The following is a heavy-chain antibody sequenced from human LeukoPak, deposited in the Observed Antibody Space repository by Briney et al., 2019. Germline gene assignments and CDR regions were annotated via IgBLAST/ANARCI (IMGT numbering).Heavy chain of an antibody. CDR3: ARGRVYSGYDYGY. J-gene: IGHJ4*02. CDR1: GYTFTSYY. D-gene: IGHD5-12*01. CDR2: MNPNSGNT. Sequence: ASVKVSCKASGYTFTSYYMHWVRQAPGQGLEWMGWMNPNSGNTGYAQKFQGRVTMTRNTSISTAYMELSSLRSEDTAVYYCARGRVYSGYDYGYWGQGTLVTVSS. V-gene: IGHV1-8*02.